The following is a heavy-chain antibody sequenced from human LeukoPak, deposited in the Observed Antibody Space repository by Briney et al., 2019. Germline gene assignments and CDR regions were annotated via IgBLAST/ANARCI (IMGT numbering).Heavy chain of an antibody. J-gene: IGHJ4*02. D-gene: IGHD3-3*01. Sequence: GGSLRLSCAASGFTFSNYSMNWVRQAPGKGLEWVSSISSSSSYIYYADSVKGRFTISRDNAKNSLYLQMNSLRAEDTAVYYCASMGPAYDFWSGYRQDDYWGQGTLVTVSS. CDR1: GFTFSNYS. V-gene: IGHV3-21*01. CDR2: ISSSSSYI. CDR3: ASMGPAYDFWSGYRQDDY.